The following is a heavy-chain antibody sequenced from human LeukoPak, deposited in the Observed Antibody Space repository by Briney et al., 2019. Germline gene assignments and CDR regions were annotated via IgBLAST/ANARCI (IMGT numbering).Heavy chain of an antibody. V-gene: IGHV4-34*01. D-gene: IGHD3-10*01. J-gene: IGHJ5*02. CDR2: INHSGST. CDR1: GGSFSGYY. Sequence: SETLSLTCAVYGGSFSGYYWSWIRQPPGKGLEWIGEINHSGSTNYNPSLKSRVTISVDTSKNQFSLKLSSVTAADTAVYYCARHFGYYGSGSYYNVRDWFDPWGQGTLVTVSS. CDR3: ARHFGYYGSGSYYNVRDWFDP.